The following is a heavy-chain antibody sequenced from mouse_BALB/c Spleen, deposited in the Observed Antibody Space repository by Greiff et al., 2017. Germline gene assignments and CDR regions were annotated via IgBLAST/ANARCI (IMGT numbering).Heavy chain of an antibody. CDR3: ARHGTPYAMDY. J-gene: IGHJ4*01. CDR2: ISSGGSYT. V-gene: IGHV5-6*01. D-gene: IGHD1-1*02. CDR1: GFTFSSYG. Sequence: EVKLMESGGDLVKPGGSLELSCAASGFTFSSYGMSWVRQTPDKRLEWVATISSGGSYTYYPDSVKGRFTISRDNAKNTLYLQMSSLKSEDTAMYYCARHGTPYAMDYWGQGTSVTVSS.